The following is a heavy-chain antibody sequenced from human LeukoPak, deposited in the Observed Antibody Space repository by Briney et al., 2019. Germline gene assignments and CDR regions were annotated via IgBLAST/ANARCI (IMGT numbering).Heavy chain of an antibody. Sequence: SGGSLRLSCAASGFTFSSYAMHWVRQAPGKGLEWVAVISYDGSNKYYADSVKGRFTISRDNSKNTLYLQMKSLRAEDTAVYYCARDHHDAFDIWGQGTMVTVSS. CDR1: GFTFSSYA. CDR2: ISYDGSNK. J-gene: IGHJ3*02. CDR3: ARDHHDAFDI. V-gene: IGHV3-30-3*01.